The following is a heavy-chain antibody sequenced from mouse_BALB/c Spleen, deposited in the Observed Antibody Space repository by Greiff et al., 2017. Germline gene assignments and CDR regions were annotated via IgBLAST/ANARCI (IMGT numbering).Heavy chain of an antibody. Sequence: QVQLKESGPGLVAPSQSLSITCTVSGFSLTGYGVNWVRQPPGKGLEWLGMIWGDGSTDYNSALKSRLSISKDNSKSKVFLKMNSLQTDDTARYYCARDYCSSYYAMDYWGQGTSVTVSS. J-gene: IGHJ4*01. V-gene: IGHV2-6-7*01. CDR2: IWGDGST. CDR3: ARDYCSSYYAMDY. CDR1: GFSLTGYG. D-gene: IGHD1-3*01.